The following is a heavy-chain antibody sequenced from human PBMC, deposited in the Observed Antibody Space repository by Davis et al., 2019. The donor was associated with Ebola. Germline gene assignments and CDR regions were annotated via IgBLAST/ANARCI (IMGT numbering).Heavy chain of an antibody. CDR1: GFTFSSYG. J-gene: IGHJ4*02. CDR3: VTDRNWDFDY. CDR2: VSDSSTTI. Sequence: GESLKISCAASGFTFSSYGMHWVRQAPGKGLEWVSYVSDSSTTIYYADSVKGRFTISRDNAKNSLYLQMNSLRDEDTAVYYCVTDRNWDFDYWGQGTLVTVSS. V-gene: IGHV3-48*02. D-gene: IGHD7-27*01.